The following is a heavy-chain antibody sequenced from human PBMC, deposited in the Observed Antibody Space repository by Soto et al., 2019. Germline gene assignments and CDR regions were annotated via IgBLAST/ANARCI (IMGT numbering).Heavy chain of an antibody. Sequence: LSLTCTVSGGSISSGGYYWSWIRQHPGKGLEWIGYIYYSGSTYYNPSLKSRVTISVDTSKNQFSLKLSSVTAADTAVYYCAREYVYCSSTSCYTTQTYFDYWGQGTLVAVYS. V-gene: IGHV4-31*03. CDR3: AREYVYCSSTSCYTTQTYFDY. CDR2: IYYSGST. J-gene: IGHJ4*02. D-gene: IGHD2-2*02. CDR1: GGSISSGGYY.